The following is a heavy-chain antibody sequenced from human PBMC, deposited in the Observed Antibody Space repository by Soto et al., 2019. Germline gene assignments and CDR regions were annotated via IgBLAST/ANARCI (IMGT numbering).Heavy chain of an antibody. Sequence: QVQLQESGPGLVKPSGTLSLTCGVSGDSITSTNWWSWVSQPPGRGLEWIGEIYHSGTTHYNPSLKSRITILLDESKNQFSLSLSSVTAADTDVYYCARLKGPDHYGLDVWGQGTTVSVFS. CDR3: ARLKGPDHYGLDV. CDR2: IYHSGTT. J-gene: IGHJ6*02. CDR1: GDSITSTNW. D-gene: IGHD6-19*01. V-gene: IGHV4-4*02.